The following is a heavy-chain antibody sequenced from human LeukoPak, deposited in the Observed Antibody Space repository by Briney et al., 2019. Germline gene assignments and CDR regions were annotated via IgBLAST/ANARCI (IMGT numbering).Heavy chain of an antibody. Sequence: SETLSLTCTVSGGSISSGSYYWSWIRQPAGKGLEWIGRIYTTGSTNYNPSLKSRVTISVDTSKNQFSLRLSSVTAADTAVYYCAREGGGFDYWGQGTLVTVSS. CDR1: GGSISSGSYY. CDR3: AREGGGFDY. V-gene: IGHV4-61*02. D-gene: IGHD3-16*01. CDR2: IYTTGST. J-gene: IGHJ4*02.